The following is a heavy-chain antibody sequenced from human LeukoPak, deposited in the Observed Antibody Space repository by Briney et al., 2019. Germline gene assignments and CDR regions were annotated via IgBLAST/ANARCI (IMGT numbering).Heavy chain of an antibody. CDR2: TFPGDSAT. Sequence: GESLKISCRASGYTFTNYWIGWVRQMPGKGLEWMGITFPGDSATRYSPSFQGQVTISADKSIGTAYLQWSSLKTSDTAMYYCATVSSGWYFYWGQGTLVTVSS. CDR3: ATVSSGWYFY. D-gene: IGHD6-19*01. V-gene: IGHV5-51*01. J-gene: IGHJ4*02. CDR1: GYTFTNYW.